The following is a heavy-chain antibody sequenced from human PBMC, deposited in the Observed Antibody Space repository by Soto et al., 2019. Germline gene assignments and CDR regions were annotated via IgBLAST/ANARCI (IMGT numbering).Heavy chain of an antibody. V-gene: IGHV4-34*01. CDR2: INHSGST. CDR3: ARGRRVYYYYGMDV. Sequence: SETLSLTCAVYGGSFSGYYWSWIRQPPGKGLEWIGEINHSGSTNYNPSLKSRVTISVDTSKDQFSLKLSSVTAADTAVYYCARGRRVYYYYGMDVWGQGTTVTVSS. CDR1: GGSFSGYY. J-gene: IGHJ6*02.